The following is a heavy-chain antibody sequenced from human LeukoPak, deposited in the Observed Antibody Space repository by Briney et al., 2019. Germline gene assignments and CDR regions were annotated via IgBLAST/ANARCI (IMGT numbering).Heavy chain of an antibody. CDR2: IQYDGSKE. CDR3: AKWAYYDSSGYLAYFDY. J-gene: IGHJ4*02. Sequence: GGSLRLSCVASGFTFSSNGMHWVRQAPGKGLEWVTFIQYDGSKEYYADSVKGRFTISRDNSKNTLYLQMNSLRAEDTAVYYCAKWAYYDSSGYLAYFDYWGQGTLVTVSS. D-gene: IGHD3-22*01. V-gene: IGHV3-30*02. CDR1: GFTFSSNG.